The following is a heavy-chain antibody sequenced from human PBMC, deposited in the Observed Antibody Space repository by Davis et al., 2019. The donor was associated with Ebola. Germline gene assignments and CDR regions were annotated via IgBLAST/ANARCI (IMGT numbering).Heavy chain of an antibody. V-gene: IGHV3-20*01. CDR1: GFTFDDYG. CDR2: INWNGGST. D-gene: IGHD2-2*01. Sequence: GESLKISCAASGFTFDDYGMSWVRQAPGKGLEWVSGINWNGGSTGYADSVKGRFTISRDNAKNSLYLQMNSLRAEDTALYHCARGPLGYCSSTSCYPLDYYYYGMDVWGQGTTVTVSS. CDR3: ARGPLGYCSSTSCYPLDYYYYGMDV. J-gene: IGHJ6*02.